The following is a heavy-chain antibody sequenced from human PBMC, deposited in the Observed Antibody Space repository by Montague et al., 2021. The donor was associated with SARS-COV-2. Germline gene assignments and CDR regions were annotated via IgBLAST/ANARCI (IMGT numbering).Heavy chain of an antibody. CDR2: TYYRSMWKS. CDR1: GDSVSSNCAT. V-gene: IGHV6-1*01. Sequence: CAISGDSVSSNCATWNWIRQSPSRGLGWLGRTYYRSMWKSDYARXVKSRIAINPDTSKNQFSLQLSSVTPEDTALYYCVRGIEAAGSYDYWGQGTLVTVSS. J-gene: IGHJ4*02. D-gene: IGHD6-13*01. CDR3: VRGIEAAGSYDY.